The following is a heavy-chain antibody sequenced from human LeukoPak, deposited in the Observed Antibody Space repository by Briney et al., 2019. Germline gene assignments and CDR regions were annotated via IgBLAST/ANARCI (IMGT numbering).Heavy chain of an antibody. CDR2: IYYSGST. V-gene: IGHV4-39*01. CDR3: ASVVPRYNWNYVGY. CDR1: GGSISSSSYY. J-gene: IGHJ4*02. Sequence: PSETLSLTCTVSGGSISSSSYYWGWIRQPPGKGLEWIGSIYYSGSTYYNPSLKSRVTISVDTSKNQFSLKLSSVTAADTAVYYSASVVPRYNWNYVGYWGQGTLVTVSS. D-gene: IGHD1-7*01.